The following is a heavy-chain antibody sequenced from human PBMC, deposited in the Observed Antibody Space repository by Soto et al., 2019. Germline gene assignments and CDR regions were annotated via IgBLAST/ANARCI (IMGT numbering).Heavy chain of an antibody. CDR1: GYTFTNYG. CDR3: ARDLDASGSYYTDY. Sequence: QVQLVQSGAEVKKPGASVKVSCKASGYTFTNYGINWVRQAPGQGLEWMGWIRVNTGNINYAQKLQGRVTMTMDTSTSTAYMELRSLRSDDTAVYYCARDLDASGSYYTDYWGQGTLVTVSS. D-gene: IGHD3-10*01. J-gene: IGHJ4*02. V-gene: IGHV1-18*01. CDR2: IRVNTGNI.